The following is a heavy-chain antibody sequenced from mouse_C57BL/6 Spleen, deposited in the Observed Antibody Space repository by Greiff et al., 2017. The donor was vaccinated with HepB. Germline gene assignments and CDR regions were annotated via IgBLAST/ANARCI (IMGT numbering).Heavy chain of an antibody. CDR1: GYTFTDYY. CDR2: INPYNGGT. V-gene: IGHV1-26*01. J-gene: IGHJ1*03. CDR3: ASGASEYMDV. Sequence: VQLQQSGPELVKPGASVKISCKASGYTFTDYYMNWVKQSHGKGLEWIGDINPYNGGTSYNQKFKGKATLTVAKSSSTAYMTLRSLTSEDSAVSFCASGASEYMDVWGTGTSVTVSS. D-gene: IGHD1-1*02.